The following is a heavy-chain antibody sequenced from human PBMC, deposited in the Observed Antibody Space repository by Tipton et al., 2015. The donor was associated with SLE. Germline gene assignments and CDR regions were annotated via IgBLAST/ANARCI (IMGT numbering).Heavy chain of an antibody. Sequence: LRLSCAVYGGSFSGYYWSWIRQPPGKGLEWIGEINHSGSTNYNPSLKSRVTISVDTSKNQFSLKLSSVTAADTAVYYCARVGGRDGYNRYYFDYWGQGTLVTVSS. CDR3: ARVGGRDGYNRYYFDY. CDR1: GGSFSGYY. D-gene: IGHD5-24*01. CDR2: INHSGST. V-gene: IGHV4-34*01. J-gene: IGHJ4*02.